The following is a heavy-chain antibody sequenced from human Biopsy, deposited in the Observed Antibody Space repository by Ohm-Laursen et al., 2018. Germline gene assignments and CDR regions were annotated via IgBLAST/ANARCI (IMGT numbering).Heavy chain of an antibody. CDR2: IYSGGDT. CDR3: ATGPVQMVYANLRGEFDS. Sequence: LSLACAASGFTVYHNYMTWVRPAPGKGLEWVALIYSGGDTRYAVSVKGRFTISRDSSTNTLYLQMNGLRADDSAVYYCATGPVQMVYANLRGEFDSWGQGALVTVSS. J-gene: IGHJ4*02. V-gene: IGHV3-66*01. D-gene: IGHD2-8*01. CDR1: GFTVYHNY.